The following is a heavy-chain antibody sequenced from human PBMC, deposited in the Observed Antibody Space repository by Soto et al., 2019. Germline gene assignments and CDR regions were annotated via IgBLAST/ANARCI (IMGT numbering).Heavy chain of an antibody. CDR2: IHYSGST. CDR1: GGSVSSTSYY. J-gene: IGHJ4*02. CDR3: VRAWEHLYFDY. V-gene: IGHV4-61*01. Sequence: QVQLQESGPGLVKPSETLSLTCTVSGGSVSSTSYYWSWIRQPPGKGLEWIGYIHYSGSTNYNPSLKSRVTISVDTSKNQFSLKLSSVTAAVTAVFYCVRAWEHLYFDYWGQGTLVTVSS. D-gene: IGHD1-26*01.